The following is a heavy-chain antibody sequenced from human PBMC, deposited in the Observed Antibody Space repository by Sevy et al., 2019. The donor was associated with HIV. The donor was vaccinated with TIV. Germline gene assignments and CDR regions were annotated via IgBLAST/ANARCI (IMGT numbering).Heavy chain of an antibody. CDR1: EFTVSSNY. J-gene: IGHJ4*02. Sequence: GGSLRLSCVASEFTVSSNYMSWVRQAPGKGLEWVSACFSDGSTYYADSVKGRFTISRDNSKNTLYLQMDSLRAEDTAVYYCVRNGPAYYWGQGTLVTVSS. D-gene: IGHD2-8*01. V-gene: IGHV3-53*01. CDR3: VRNGPAYY. CDR2: CFSDGST.